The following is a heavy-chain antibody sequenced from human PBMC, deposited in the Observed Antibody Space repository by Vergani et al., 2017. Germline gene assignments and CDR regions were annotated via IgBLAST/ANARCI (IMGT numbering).Heavy chain of an antibody. V-gene: IGHV1-2*02. J-gene: IGHJ5*02. CDR3: ARDRDSSSWYLTRWWFDP. CDR2: INPNSGGT. Sequence: QVQLVQSGAEVKKPGASVKVSCKASGYTFTGYYMHWVRQAPGQGLEWMGWINPNSGGTNYAQKFQGRVTMTRDTSISTAYMELSRLNSDDTAVYYCARDRDSSSWYLTRWWFDPWGQGTLVTVSS. D-gene: IGHD6-13*01. CDR1: GYTFTGYY.